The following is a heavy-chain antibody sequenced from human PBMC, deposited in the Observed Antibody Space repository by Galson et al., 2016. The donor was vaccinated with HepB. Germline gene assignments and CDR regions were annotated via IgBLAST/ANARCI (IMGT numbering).Heavy chain of an antibody. J-gene: IGHJ6*02. D-gene: IGHD6-13*01. CDR3: AREKSERQQQLFESSSLYYYSGMDV. Sequence: SLRLSCAASGFTFSRNSMNWVRQAPGRGLEWVSYITSSSRTKYYADSVKGRFTVSRDNAKNSLYLQMDSLRDEDTAVYYCAREKSERQQQLFESSSLYYYSGMDVWGQGTTVTVSS. V-gene: IGHV3-48*02. CDR2: ITSSSRTK. CDR1: GFTFSRNS.